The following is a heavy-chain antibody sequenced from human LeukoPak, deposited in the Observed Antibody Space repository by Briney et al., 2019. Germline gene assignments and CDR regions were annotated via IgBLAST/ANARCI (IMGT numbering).Heavy chain of an antibody. Sequence: PSETLSLTCTVSGGSISSGDNYWSWIRQPPGKGLEWIGYIYYSGSTYYNPSLKSRVTISVDTSKNQFSLKLSSVTAADTAVYYCARDGLSAGRYYDSSGYKRNWYFDLWGRGTLVTVSS. CDR2: IYYSGST. CDR3: ARDGLSAGRYYDSSGYKRNWYFDL. D-gene: IGHD3-22*01. V-gene: IGHV4-30-4*01. J-gene: IGHJ2*01. CDR1: GGSISSGDNY.